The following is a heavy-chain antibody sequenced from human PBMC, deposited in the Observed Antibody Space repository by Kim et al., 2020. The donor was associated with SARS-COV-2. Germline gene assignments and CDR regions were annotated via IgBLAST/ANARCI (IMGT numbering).Heavy chain of an antibody. CDR2: IYSGGST. J-gene: IGHJ5*02. CDR3: ARSEPGIAAAGSQSGFDP. V-gene: IGHV3-53*01. D-gene: IGHD6-13*01. CDR1: GFTVSSNY. Sequence: GGSLRLSCAASGFTVSSNYMSWVRQAPGKGLEWVSVIYSGGSTYYAASVKGRFTISRDNSKNTRYLQMNTLRAEDTAVYDCARSEPGIAAAGSQSGFDPWGQGTLVTVSS.